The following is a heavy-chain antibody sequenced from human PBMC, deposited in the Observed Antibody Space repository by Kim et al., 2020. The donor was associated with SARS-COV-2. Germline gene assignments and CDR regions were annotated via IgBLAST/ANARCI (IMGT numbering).Heavy chain of an antibody. D-gene: IGHD1-26*01. V-gene: IGHV4-39*01. CDR2: IYYSGST. CDR1: GGSISSSSYY. J-gene: IGHJ4*02. Sequence: SETLSLTCTVSGGSISSSSYYWGWIRQPPGKGLEWIGSIYYSGSTYYNPSLKSRVTISVDTSKNQFSLKLSSVTAADTAVYYCARGPSIVGAQLRFFLRGYYFDYWGQGTPVTVSS. CDR3: ARGPSIVGAQLRFFLRGYYFDY.